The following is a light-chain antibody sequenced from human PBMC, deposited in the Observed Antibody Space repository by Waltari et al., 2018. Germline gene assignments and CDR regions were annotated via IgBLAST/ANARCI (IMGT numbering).Light chain of an antibody. CDR2: GAS. Sequence: DIQMTQSPNSLSASVGDAVTITCRASQSIRTYVSWYQQKPGKAPRVLIYGASILETGVPSRFSGSGSGTDFTLTISGLQPEDVATYYCQQSYSSPPITFGQGTRLEIK. J-gene: IGKJ5*01. CDR3: QQSYSSPPIT. V-gene: IGKV1-39*01. CDR1: QSIRTY.